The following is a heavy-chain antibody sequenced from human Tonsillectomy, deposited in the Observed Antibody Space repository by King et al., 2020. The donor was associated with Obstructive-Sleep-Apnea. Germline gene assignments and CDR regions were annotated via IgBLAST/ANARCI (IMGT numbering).Heavy chain of an antibody. D-gene: IGHD6-13*01. CDR3: ARPAAGTKYYYYYGMDV. CDR2: IYPGDSDT. CDR1: GYRFNDYW. J-gene: IGHJ6*02. V-gene: IGHV5-51*01. Sequence: VQLVESGTEVKKPGESLKISCKGSGYRFNDYWIGWVRQMPGKGLEWMGIIYPGDSDTRYSPPFQGQVTISADKSITTVYLQWSSLRASDTAIYYCARPAAGTKYYYYYGMDVWGQGTTVTVSS.